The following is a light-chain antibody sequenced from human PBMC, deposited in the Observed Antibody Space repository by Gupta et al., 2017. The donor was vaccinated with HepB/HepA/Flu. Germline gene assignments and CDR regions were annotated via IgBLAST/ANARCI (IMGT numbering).Light chain of an antibody. CDR2: DVS. CDR3: CSYAGSYTGV. Sequence: QSALTQPRSVSGSPGQSVTISCTGTSSDVGGYNYVSWYQQHPGKAPKLMIYDVSKRPSGVPDRFSGSKSGTTASLTISGLQAEDEAYYYCCSYAGSYTGVFGGGTKLTVL. CDR1: SSDVGGYNY. J-gene: IGLJ3*02. V-gene: IGLV2-11*01.